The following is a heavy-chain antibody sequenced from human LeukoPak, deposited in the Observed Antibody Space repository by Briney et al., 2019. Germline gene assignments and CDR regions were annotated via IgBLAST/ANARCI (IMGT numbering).Heavy chain of an antibody. J-gene: IGHJ4*02. CDR2: ITSSSSYI. CDR1: GFTFNTYN. D-gene: IGHD6-13*01. V-gene: IGHV3-21*04. CDR3: ARGAAAAECDY. Sequence: PGGSLRLSCAASGFTFNTYNMNWVRQAPGQGLEWVSSITSSSSYIYYADSVKGRFTISRDNAKNSLYLQMNSLRAEDTAVYYCARGAAAAECDYWGQGTLVTVSS.